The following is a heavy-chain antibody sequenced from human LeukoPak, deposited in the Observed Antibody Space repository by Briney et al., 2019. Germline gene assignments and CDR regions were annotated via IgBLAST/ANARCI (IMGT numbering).Heavy chain of an antibody. Sequence: PGGSLRLSCAASGFTFSNYGMHWVRQAPGKGLEWVALISFDESSEYYADSVKGRFSISRDNSKNTLYLQMSSLRTEDTAVYYCVGDQVDDTGYLRWGQGTRVTVSA. J-gene: IGHJ4*02. CDR3: VGDQVDDTGYLR. V-gene: IGHV3-30*03. D-gene: IGHD3-9*01. CDR2: ISFDESSE. CDR1: GFTFSNYG.